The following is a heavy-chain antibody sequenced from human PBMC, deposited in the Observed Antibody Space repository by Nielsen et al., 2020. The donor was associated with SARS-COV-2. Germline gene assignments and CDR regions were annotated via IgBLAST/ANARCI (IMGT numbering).Heavy chain of an antibody. D-gene: IGHD2-8*02. CDR1: GFTFDDYA. Sequence: GGSLRLSCAASGFTFDDYAMHWVRQAPGKGLEWVSGISWNSGSIGYADSVKGRFTISRDNAKKSLYLQMHSLRAEDTAVYYCARLTGGSGADYWGQGTLVTVSS. J-gene: IGHJ4*02. V-gene: IGHV3-9*01. CDR3: ARLTGGSGADY. CDR2: ISWNSGSI.